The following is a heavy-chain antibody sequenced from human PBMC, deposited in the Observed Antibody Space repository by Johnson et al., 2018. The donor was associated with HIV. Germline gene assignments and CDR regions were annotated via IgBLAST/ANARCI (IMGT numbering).Heavy chain of an antibody. V-gene: IGHV3-30-3*01. CDR1: GFAFSNYA. D-gene: IGHD6-19*01. CDR2: ISYDGSNE. Sequence: QVQLVESGGGVVQPGGSLRLSCAASGFAFSNYAMHWVRQAPGKGLEWMAIISYDGSNEYYADSVKGRFTISRDNSKNTLYLHMSSLRAEDTALYYCARDRFIAVTLSDAFDSWGQGTVVTVSS. J-gene: IGHJ3*02. CDR3: ARDRFIAVTLSDAFDS.